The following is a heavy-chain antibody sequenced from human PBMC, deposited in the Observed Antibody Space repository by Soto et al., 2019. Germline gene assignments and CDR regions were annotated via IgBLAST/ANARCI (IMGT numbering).Heavy chain of an antibody. CDR2: IISSSRTI. CDR1: GFTFSSYS. V-gene: IGHV3-48*01. CDR3: ARDPLWGTAMVLWYFDL. J-gene: IGHJ2*01. Sequence: PGGSLRLSCAASGFTFSSYSMNWVRQAPGKGLERVSYIISSSRTIYYADSVKGRFTISRDNSKITLYLQMNSLRAEDTAVYYCARDPLWGTAMVLWYFDLWGRGTLVTVSS. D-gene: IGHD5-18*01.